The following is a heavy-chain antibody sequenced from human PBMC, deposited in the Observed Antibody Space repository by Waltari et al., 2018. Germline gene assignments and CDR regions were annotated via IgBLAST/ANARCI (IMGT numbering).Heavy chain of an antibody. D-gene: IGHD3-10*01. J-gene: IGHJ6*02. V-gene: IGHV4-34*01. CDR1: GGSLSGYY. Sequence: QVQLQQWGAGLLKPSETLSLTCGVYGGSLSGYYWSWIRQPPGTGLGWIGEINDSGSTNYNPSLKSRVTISVDTSKNQCSLKVTSVTAADTAVYYCARGRLTLIRGIIPLYYYGLDVWGQGTTVTVSS. CDR2: INDSGST. CDR3: ARGRLTLIRGIIPLYYYGLDV.